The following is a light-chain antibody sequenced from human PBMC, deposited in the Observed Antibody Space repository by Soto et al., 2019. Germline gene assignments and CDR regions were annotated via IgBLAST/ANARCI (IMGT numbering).Light chain of an antibody. CDR2: DAS. Sequence: GDRVTITCQASQDISNYLNWYQQKPGKAPKLLIYDASNLETGVPSRFSGSGSGTDFTFTISSLQPDDFATYYCQQYTSYPWTFGQGTRWIS. V-gene: IGKV1-33*01. CDR1: QDISNY. J-gene: IGKJ1*01. CDR3: QQYTSYPWT.